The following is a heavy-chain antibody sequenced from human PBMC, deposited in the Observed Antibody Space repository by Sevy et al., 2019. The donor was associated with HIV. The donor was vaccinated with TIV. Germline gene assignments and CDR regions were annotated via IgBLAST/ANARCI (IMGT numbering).Heavy chain of an antibody. Sequence: GGSLRLSCVGSGFTFKDDFMTWVRQAPGKGLEWVSRITGGERTYYADSVKGRFTISRDNSKNTLYLQMNSLRVDDTAVYYCAKGASSSDYFDYWGQGTLVTVSS. D-gene: IGHD6-6*01. CDR2: ITGGERT. CDR3: AKGASSSDYFDY. CDR1: GFTFKDDF. J-gene: IGHJ4*02. V-gene: IGHV3-23*01.